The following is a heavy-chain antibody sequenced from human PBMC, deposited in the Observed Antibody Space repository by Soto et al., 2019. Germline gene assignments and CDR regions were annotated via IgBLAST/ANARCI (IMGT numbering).Heavy chain of an antibody. CDR3: ATEYDILTGYSTHYNYYGMDV. CDR1: GGTFSSYA. Sequence: PSAKVSCKASGGTFSSYAISWVRQAPGHGLAWMGGIIPIFGTANYAQKFQGRVTITADESTSTAHMDLSSLRSEDTAVYYCATEYDILTGYSTHYNYYGMDVWGQGTTVTVSS. CDR2: IIPIFGTA. V-gene: IGHV1-69*13. D-gene: IGHD3-9*01. J-gene: IGHJ6*02.